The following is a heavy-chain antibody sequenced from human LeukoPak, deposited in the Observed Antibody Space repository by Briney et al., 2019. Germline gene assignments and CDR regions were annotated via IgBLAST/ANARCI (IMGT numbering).Heavy chain of an antibody. V-gene: IGHV3-48*01. CDR2: ISSSGSTI. Sequence: GGSLRLSCAASGFTVSSNYLGWVRQAPGKGLEWVSYISSSGSTIYYADSVKGRFTISRDNAKNSLYLQMNSLRAEDTAVYYCAREDVVVPAAMPYYYYYMDVWGKGTTVTVSS. J-gene: IGHJ6*03. CDR1: GFTVSSNY. CDR3: AREDVVVPAAMPYYYYYMDV. D-gene: IGHD2-2*01.